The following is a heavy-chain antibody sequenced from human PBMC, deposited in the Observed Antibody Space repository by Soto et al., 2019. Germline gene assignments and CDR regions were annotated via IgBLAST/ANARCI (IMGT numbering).Heavy chain of an antibody. Sequence: GGSLRLSCAASGFTVSSNYMSWVHQAPGKGLEWVSVIYSGGSTYYADSVKGRFTISRDNSKNTLYLQMNSLRAEDTAVYYCARDLGGSGSPPHAFDIWGQGTMVTVSS. D-gene: IGHD3-10*01. CDR2: IYSGGST. V-gene: IGHV3-66*01. J-gene: IGHJ3*02. CDR3: ARDLGGSGSPPHAFDI. CDR1: GFTVSSNY.